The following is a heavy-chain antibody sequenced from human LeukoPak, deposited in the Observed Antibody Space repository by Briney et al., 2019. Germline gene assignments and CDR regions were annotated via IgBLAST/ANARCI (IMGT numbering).Heavy chain of an antibody. CDR2: ITGSGATT. V-gene: IGHV3-23*01. D-gene: IGHD6-19*01. CDR1: GISISSYA. CDR3: AKIRWLVTYYFDY. J-gene: IGHJ4*02. Sequence: GGSLRLSCAASGISISSYAMSWVRRAPGKGLEWVSAITGSGATTYYADSVKGRFTISRDNSKNTLYLLMNSLRAKDTAVYYCAKIRWLVTYYFDYWGQGALVTVSS.